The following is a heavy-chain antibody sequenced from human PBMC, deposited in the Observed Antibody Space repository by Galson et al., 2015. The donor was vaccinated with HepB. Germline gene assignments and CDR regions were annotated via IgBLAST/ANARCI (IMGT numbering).Heavy chain of an antibody. CDR2: IRDKPNNYAT. CDR3: SRLYSDSSELDF. D-gene: IGHD6-6*01. J-gene: IGHJ4*02. V-gene: IGHV3-73*01. CDR1: GFSFTDST. Sequence: SLRLSCAASGFSFTDSTIHWVRQASGKGLEWVAHIRDKPNNYATAYAASVKGRFSISRDDSKNTVYLQMDSLKTEDTAVYYCSRLYSDSSELDFWGQGTLVSVSS.